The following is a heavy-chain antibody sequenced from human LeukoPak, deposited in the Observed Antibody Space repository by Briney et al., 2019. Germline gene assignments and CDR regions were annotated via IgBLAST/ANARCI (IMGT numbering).Heavy chain of an antibody. Sequence: SETLSLTCTVSGGSIPISTCYWGWVRQPPGKGLEWIGSIYYSGTTKYNPSLKSRVTISVDNSNNKFSLRLSSVTAADTALYYCARGTLYSGWSYYFDSWGQGTLVTVSS. CDR2: IYYSGTT. CDR1: GGSIPISTCY. CDR3: ARGTLYSGWSYYFDS. V-gene: IGHV4-39*07. D-gene: IGHD6-19*01. J-gene: IGHJ4*02.